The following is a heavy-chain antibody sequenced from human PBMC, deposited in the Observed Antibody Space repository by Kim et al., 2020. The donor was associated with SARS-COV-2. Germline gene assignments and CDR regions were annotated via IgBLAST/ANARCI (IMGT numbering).Heavy chain of an antibody. J-gene: IGHJ4*02. D-gene: IGHD4-17*01. Sequence: GGSLRLSCAASGFTFSYYWMHWVRQAPGKGLVWVSRISSDGSSTTYADSVKGRFTISRDNAKNTLYLQMNSLRAEDTAVYYCARGWYGDYGVGYWGQGTLVTVSS. CDR3: ARGWYGDYGVGY. CDR2: ISSDGSST. V-gene: IGHV3-74*01. CDR1: GFTFSYYW.